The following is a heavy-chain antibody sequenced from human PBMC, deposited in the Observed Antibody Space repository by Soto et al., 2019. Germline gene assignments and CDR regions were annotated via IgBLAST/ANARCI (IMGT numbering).Heavy chain of an antibody. CDR1: GFSLSSTRMA. V-gene: IGHV2-5*02. Sequence: QITLKESGPTLVKPTQTLTLTCTFSGFSLSSTRMAVGWILQPPGKSLEWLALSYLDDDKQYSPFLKSRLTMTKDTSKDQAVLKGYSMDPVDTAIYYGAPIVVAGLGYYFDYWGQGTLVTVSS. CDR2: SYLDDDK. D-gene: IGHD6-19*01. CDR3: APIVVAGLGYYFDY. J-gene: IGHJ4*02.